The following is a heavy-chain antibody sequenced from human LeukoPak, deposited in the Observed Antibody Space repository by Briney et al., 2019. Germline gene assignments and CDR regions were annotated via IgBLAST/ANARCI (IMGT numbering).Heavy chain of an antibody. D-gene: IGHD3-22*01. CDR2: ITSSSTNI. Sequence: GGSLRLSCAASGFTFSTYNMNWVRQAPGKGLEWVSHITSSSTNIYYADSVKGRFTISRDNAKNALSLQMNSLRTEDTAVYYCARDRDYYDSSGYLDYWGQGTLVTVSS. V-gene: IGHV3-48*01. CDR3: ARDRDYYDSSGYLDY. J-gene: IGHJ4*02. CDR1: GFTFSTYN.